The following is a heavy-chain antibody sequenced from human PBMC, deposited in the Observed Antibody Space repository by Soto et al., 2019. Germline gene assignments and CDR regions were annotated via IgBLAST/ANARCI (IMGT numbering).Heavy chain of an antibody. CDR1: GGSISSYY. CDR2: IYYSGST. V-gene: IGHV4-59*01. CDR3: ARSSRLDFWSGYYAYYYYYYMDV. D-gene: IGHD3-3*01. Sequence: SETLSLTCTVSGGSISSYYWSWIRQPPGKGLEWIGCIYYSGSTNYNPSLKSRVTISVDTSKNQFSLKLISVTAADAAVYYCARSSRLDFWSGYYAYYYYYYMDVWGKGTTVTVSS. J-gene: IGHJ6*03.